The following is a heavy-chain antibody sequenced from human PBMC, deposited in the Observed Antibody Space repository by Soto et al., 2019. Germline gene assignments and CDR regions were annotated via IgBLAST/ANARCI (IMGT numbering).Heavy chain of an antibody. Sequence: PGGSLRLSCTGSGFPFSAYNINWVRQAPGKGLGWVSSITVGSSHIYQPNSMKGRFTISRDDAKNSVYLQIDSLRDEDTALYYCSRSPEVGVRGAYWGQGTLVTVSS. V-gene: IGHV3-21*01. D-gene: IGHD3-16*01. CDR2: ITVGSSHI. CDR3: SRSPEVGVRGAY. CDR1: GFPFSAYN. J-gene: IGHJ4*02.